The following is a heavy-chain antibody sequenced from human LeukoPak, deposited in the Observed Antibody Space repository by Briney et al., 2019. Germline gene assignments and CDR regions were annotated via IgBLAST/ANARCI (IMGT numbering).Heavy chain of an antibody. D-gene: IGHD1-1*01. V-gene: IGHV3-21*01. CDR2: IGTDGSYI. Sequence: TGGSLRLSCAASGFTFSSHNMNWVRQAPMKGLEWVSSIGTDGSYIYYADSVQGRFTISRDNAKNSLYLQMNSLTAEDTAVYYCARKMKTGDRVGTFDIWGQGTMVSVSS. J-gene: IGHJ3*02. CDR3: ARKMKTGDRVGTFDI. CDR1: GFTFSSHN.